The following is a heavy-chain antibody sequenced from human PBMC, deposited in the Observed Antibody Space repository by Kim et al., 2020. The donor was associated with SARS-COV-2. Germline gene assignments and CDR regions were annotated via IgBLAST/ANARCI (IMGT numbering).Heavy chain of an antibody. Sequence: GGSLRLSCAASGFTFSSYAMSWVRQAPGKGLEWVSAISGSGGSTYYADSVKGRFTISRDNSKNTLYLQMNSLRAEDTAVYYCAKEVGAGGWIQLWNHGWIFDYWGQGTLVTVSS. CDR2: ISGSGGST. CDR1: GFTFSSYA. D-gene: IGHD5-18*01. V-gene: IGHV3-23*01. J-gene: IGHJ4*02. CDR3: AKEVGAGGWIQLWNHGWIFDY.